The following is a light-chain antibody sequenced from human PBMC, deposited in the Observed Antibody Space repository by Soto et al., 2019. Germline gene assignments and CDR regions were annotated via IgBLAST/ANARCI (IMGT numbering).Light chain of an antibody. CDR3: QQYNSYPT. CDR2: KAS. Sequence: DIQMTQSPSTLSASVGDRATITCRASQSISSWLAWYQQKPGKAPKLLIYKASSLESGVPSRFSGSGSGTEFTLTISSLQPDDFATYYCQQYNSYPTFGQGTRLEIK. J-gene: IGKJ5*01. V-gene: IGKV1-5*03. CDR1: QSISSW.